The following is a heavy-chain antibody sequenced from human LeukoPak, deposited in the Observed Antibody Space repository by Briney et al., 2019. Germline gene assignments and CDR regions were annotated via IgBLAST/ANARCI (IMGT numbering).Heavy chain of an antibody. CDR3: ARGHDGDSGSLSYMDV. J-gene: IGHJ6*03. CDR1: GYTFTGYY. D-gene: IGHD4-23*01. CDR2: INPNSGGT. V-gene: IGHV1-2*02. Sequence: GASVKVSCEASGYTFTGYYMHWVRQAPGQGLEWMGWINPNSGGTNYAQKFQGRVTMTRDTSISTAYMELSRLRSDDTVVYYCARGHDGDSGSLSYMDVWGKGTTVTVSS.